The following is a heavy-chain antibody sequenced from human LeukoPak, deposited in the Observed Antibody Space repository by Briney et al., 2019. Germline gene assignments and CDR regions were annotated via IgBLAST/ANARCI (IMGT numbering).Heavy chain of an antibody. CDR3: ARRSSSGWYYVY. D-gene: IGHD6-19*01. Sequence: ASVTVSCKASGYTFTSYDINWVRQATGQGLEWMGWMNPNRGNTGYAQKFQGRVTITRNTSISTAYMELSSLRSEDTAVYYCARRSSSGWYYVYWGQGTLVTVSS. CDR1: GYTFTSYD. J-gene: IGHJ4*02. CDR2: MNPNRGNT. V-gene: IGHV1-8*03.